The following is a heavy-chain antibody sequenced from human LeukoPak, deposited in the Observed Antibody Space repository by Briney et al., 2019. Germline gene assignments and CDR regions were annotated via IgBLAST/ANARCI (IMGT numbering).Heavy chain of an antibody. Sequence: GGSLRLSCAASGFTFSSYAMHWVRQAPGKGLEWVAVISYDGSNKYYADSVKGRFTISRDNSKNTLYPQMNSLRAEDTAVYYCARDDEYSSGWFYYYGMDVWGQGTTATVSS. CDR3: ARDDEYSSGWFYYYGMDV. CDR1: GFTFSSYA. V-gene: IGHV3-30-3*01. J-gene: IGHJ6*02. CDR2: ISYDGSNK. D-gene: IGHD6-19*01.